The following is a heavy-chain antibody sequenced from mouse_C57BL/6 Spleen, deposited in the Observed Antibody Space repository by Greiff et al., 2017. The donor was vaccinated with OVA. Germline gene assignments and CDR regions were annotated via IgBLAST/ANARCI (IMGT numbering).Heavy chain of an antibody. D-gene: IGHD1-1*01. J-gene: IGHJ4*01. Sequence: QVQLKQSGAELVKPGASVKISCKASGYAFSSYWMNWVKQRPGKGLEWIGQIYPGDGDTNYNGKFKGKATLTADKSSSTAYMQLSSLTSEDSAVYFCARSLTTVVATGRAMDYWGQGTSVTVSS. V-gene: IGHV1-80*01. CDR2: IYPGDGDT. CDR3: ARSLTTVVATGRAMDY. CDR1: GYAFSSYW.